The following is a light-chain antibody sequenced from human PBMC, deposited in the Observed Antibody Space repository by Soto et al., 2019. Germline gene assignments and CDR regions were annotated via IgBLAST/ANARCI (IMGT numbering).Light chain of an antibody. J-gene: IGKJ2*01. Sequence: EIVLAQSPGTLSLSPGERATLSCRASQSVSTTYLAWYQQKPGQAPRLVIYGASSRATGIPDRFSGSGSRTDFTLTISRLEPEDFAVYYCQQYGSAPRALGQGPKLDIK. CDR2: GAS. V-gene: IGKV3-20*01. CDR3: QQYGSAPRA. CDR1: QSVSTTY.